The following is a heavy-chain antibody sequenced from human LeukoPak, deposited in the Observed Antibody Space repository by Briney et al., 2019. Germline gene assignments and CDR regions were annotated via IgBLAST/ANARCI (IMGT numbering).Heavy chain of an antibody. D-gene: IGHD3-10*01. CDR1: GGSISSGDYY. V-gene: IGHV4-30-4*01. CDR2: IYYSGST. Sequence: SETLSLTCTVSGGSISSGDYYWSWIRQPPGKGLEWIGYIYYSGSTYYNPSLKSRVTISVDTSKNQFSLKLSSVTAADTAVHYCASNMVRGVTVDYWGQGTLVTVSS. J-gene: IGHJ4*02. CDR3: ASNMVRGVTVDY.